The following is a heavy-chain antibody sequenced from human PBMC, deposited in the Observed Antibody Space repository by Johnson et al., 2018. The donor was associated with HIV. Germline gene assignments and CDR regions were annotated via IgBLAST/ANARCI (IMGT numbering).Heavy chain of an antibody. CDR2: IKSKTDGGTT. V-gene: IGHV3-15*01. Sequence: VQLVESGGGLVKPGGSLRLSCAASGFTFSNAWMSWVRQAPGKGLEWVGRIKSKTDGGTTDYAAPVKGRFTISRDDSKNTLYLQMNSLRAEDTAVYYCAKDEKIIAVAGASAFDIWGQGTMVTVSS. J-gene: IGHJ3*02. CDR3: AKDEKIIAVAGASAFDI. D-gene: IGHD6-19*01. CDR1: GFTFSNAW.